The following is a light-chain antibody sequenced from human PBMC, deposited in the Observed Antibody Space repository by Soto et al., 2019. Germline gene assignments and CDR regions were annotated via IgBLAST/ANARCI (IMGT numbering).Light chain of an antibody. Sequence: EIVLTQSPGTLSLSPEERATLSCRASQSVSSSYLAWYQQKPGQAPRLLIYGASSRATGIPDRFSGSGSGTDFPLTISRVEPEDFAVYYCQQYLSLPITFGQGTRLEIK. CDR3: QQYLSLPIT. V-gene: IGKV3-20*01. CDR2: GAS. J-gene: IGKJ5*01. CDR1: QSVSSSY.